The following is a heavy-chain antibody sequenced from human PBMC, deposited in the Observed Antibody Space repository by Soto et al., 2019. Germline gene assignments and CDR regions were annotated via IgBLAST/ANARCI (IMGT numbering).Heavy chain of an antibody. CDR1: GGSLSAYC. V-gene: IGHV4-34*01. CDR3: GRVVIKTAIQGIDS. CDR2: VNPGGIT. J-gene: IGHJ4*02. Sequence: PSETLSLTCAVYGGSLSAYCLTWIRQPPGKGLEWIGEVNPGGITNYSPSVKSRLTISLDTSTKQVSLELTSVTAADTAVYYGGRVVIKTAIQGIDSWGQGTLVTVSS.